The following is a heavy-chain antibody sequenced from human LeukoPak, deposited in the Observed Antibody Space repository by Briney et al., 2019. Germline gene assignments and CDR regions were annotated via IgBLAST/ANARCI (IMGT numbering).Heavy chain of an antibody. V-gene: IGHV4-59*01. J-gene: IGHJ4*02. CDR3: ARGQKYRNGYTVTEMGSGYFDY. D-gene: IGHD5-18*01. Sequence: SETLSLTCSVSGGSISSYYWSWIRQPPGKGLEWIGYIYYSGRTNYNPSLKSRVTISVDTSKNQFSLTLSSVTAADTAVYYCARGQKYRNGYTVTEMGSGYFDYWGQGTLVTVSS. CDR2: IYYSGRT. CDR1: GGSISSYY.